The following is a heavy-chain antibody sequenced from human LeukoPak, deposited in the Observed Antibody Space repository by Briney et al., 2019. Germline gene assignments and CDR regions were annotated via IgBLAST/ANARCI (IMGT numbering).Heavy chain of an antibody. CDR2: INHSGST. CDR3: ARGFYYDFWSGYYQYNWFDP. Sequence: SETLSLTCAVYGGSFSGYYWSWIRQPPGKGLEWIGEINHSGSTNYNPSLKSRVTIPVDTSKNQFSLKLSSVTAADTAVYYCARGFYYDFWSGYYQYNWFDPWGQGTLVTVSS. J-gene: IGHJ5*02. CDR1: GGSFSGYY. D-gene: IGHD3-3*01. V-gene: IGHV4-34*01.